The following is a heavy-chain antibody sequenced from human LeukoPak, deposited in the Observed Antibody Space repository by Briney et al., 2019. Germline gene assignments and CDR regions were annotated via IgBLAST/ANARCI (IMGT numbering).Heavy chain of an antibody. CDR3: ARAGRRIAVAARGGFDY. V-gene: IGHV4-34*01. J-gene: IGHJ4*02. CDR1: GGSFSGYY. Sequence: PSETLSLTCAVYGGSFSGYYWSWIRQPPGKGLEWIGEINHSGSTNYNPSLKSRVTISVDTSKNQFSPKLSSVTAADTAVYYCARAGRRIAVAARGGFDYWGQGTPVTVSS. D-gene: IGHD6-19*01. CDR2: INHSGST.